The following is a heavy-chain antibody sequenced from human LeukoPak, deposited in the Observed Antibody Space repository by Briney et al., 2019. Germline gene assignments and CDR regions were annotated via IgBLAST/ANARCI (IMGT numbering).Heavy chain of an antibody. D-gene: IGHD6-19*01. J-gene: IGHJ3*02. CDR2: IKGKTDGGTT. CDR3: TTGIAVVEGNDAFDI. CDR1: GFTFSNAW. V-gene: IGHV3-15*01. Sequence: KPGGSLRLSCAASGFTFSNAWMSWVRQAPGKGLEWVGRIKGKTDGGTTDYAAPVKGRFTISRDDSKNTLYLQMNSLKTEDTAVYYCTTGIAVVEGNDAFDIWGQGTMVTVSS.